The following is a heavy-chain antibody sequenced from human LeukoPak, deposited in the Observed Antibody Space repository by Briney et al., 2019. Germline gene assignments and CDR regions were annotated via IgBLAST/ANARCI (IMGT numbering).Heavy chain of an antibody. D-gene: IGHD2-15*01. CDR3: ARLRYCSGGSCYYPFY. J-gene: IGHJ4*02. CDR2: IYPGDSDT. V-gene: IGHV5-51*01. Sequence: ESLKISCKGSGYSFTSYWIGWVRQMPGKGLEWMGIIYPGDSDTRYSPSFQGQVTISADKSISTAYLQWSSLKASDTAMYYCARLRYCSGGSCYYPFYWGQGTLVTVSS. CDR1: GYSFTSYW.